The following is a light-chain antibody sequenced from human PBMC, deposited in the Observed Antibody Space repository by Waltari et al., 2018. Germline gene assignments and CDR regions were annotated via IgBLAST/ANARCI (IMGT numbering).Light chain of an antibody. CDR1: QDITNY. CDR3: QRYDNLPMFA. CDR2: DAS. J-gene: IGKJ3*01. Sequence: IQLTQSPSSLSASVGDRVTITCRASQDITNYLNWYQQKPGKAPKLLIHDASKLESGVPSTISGSQSGTYFTLTITSLQPEDIATYYCQRYDNLPMFAFGPGTKVDIK. V-gene: IGKV1-33*01.